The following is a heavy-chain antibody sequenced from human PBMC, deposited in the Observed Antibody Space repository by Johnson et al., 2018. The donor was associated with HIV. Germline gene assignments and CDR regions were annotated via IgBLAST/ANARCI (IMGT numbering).Heavy chain of an antibody. J-gene: IGHJ3*02. CDR3: AKVVTSSSSWQDDAFDI. CDR2: IKEDGSEE. Sequence: VQLVESGGGVVQPGGSLTLSCAASGFSFSNYWMSWVRQAPGKGLEWVANIKEDGSEEYYVDSMEGRFTISRDNAKNSLYLQMNNVRAEDTAVYYCAKVVTSSSSWQDDAFDIWGQGTVVTVSS. V-gene: IGHV3-7*05. CDR1: GFSFSNYW. D-gene: IGHD6-13*01.